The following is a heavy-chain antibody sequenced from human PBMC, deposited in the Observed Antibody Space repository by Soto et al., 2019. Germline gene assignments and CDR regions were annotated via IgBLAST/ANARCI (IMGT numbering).Heavy chain of an antibody. CDR3: ARDPDGGIAARPDY. CDR2: ISSSSSYI. Sequence: GGSLRLSCAASGFTFSSYSMNWVRQAPGKGLEWVSSISSSSSYIYYADSVKGRFTISRDNAKNSLYLQMNSLRAEDTAVFYCARDPDGGIAARPDYWGQGTLVTVSS. D-gene: IGHD6-6*01. V-gene: IGHV3-21*01. CDR1: GFTFSSYS. J-gene: IGHJ4*02.